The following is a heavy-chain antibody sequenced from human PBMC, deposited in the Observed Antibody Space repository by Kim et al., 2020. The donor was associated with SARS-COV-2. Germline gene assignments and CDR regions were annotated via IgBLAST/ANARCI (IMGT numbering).Heavy chain of an antibody. CDR2: MNPNSGNT. CDR1: GYTFTSYD. D-gene: IGHD3-3*01. J-gene: IGHJ6*02. V-gene: IGHV1-8*01. CDR3: ARGLTIFGVVPSYGMDV. Sequence: ASVKVSCKASGYTFTSYDINWVRQATGQGLEWMGWMNPNSGNTGYAQKFQGRVTMTRNTSISTAYMELSSLRSEDTAVYYCARGLTIFGVVPSYGMDVWGQGTTVTVSS.